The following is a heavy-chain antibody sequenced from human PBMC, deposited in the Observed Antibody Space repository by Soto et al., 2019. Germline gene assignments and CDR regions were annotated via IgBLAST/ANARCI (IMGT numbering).Heavy chain of an antibody. D-gene: IGHD6-19*01. V-gene: IGHV4-59*08. J-gene: IGHJ4*02. Sequence: TSETLSLTCTVSGGSISSYYWSWIRQPPGRGLEWIGFVHHSGDTTYNPSLRSRVTMSVDTSKNQFSLKLHSVTAADTAVYYCARQSQWLVLWGQGTQVTVSS. CDR3: ARQSQWLVL. CDR1: GGSISSYY. CDR2: VHHSGDT.